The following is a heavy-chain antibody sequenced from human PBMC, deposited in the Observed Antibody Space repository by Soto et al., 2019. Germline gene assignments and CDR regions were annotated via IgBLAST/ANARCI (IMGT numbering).Heavy chain of an antibody. CDR2: IYYSGST. Sequence: SETLSLTCTVSGGSISSGDYYWSWIRQPPGKGLEWIGYIYYSGSTYYNPSLKSRVTISVDASKNQFSLKLSSVTAADTAVYYCASSTDCSGGSCSDYWGQGTLVTVSS. D-gene: IGHD2-15*01. CDR1: GGSISSGDYY. V-gene: IGHV4-30-4*01. CDR3: ASSTDCSGGSCSDY. J-gene: IGHJ4*02.